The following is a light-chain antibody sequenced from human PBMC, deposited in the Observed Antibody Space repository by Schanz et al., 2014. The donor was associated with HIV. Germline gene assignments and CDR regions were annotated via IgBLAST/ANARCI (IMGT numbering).Light chain of an antibody. CDR1: QSVSSF. CDR2: TAS. CDR3: QYFGNSGGT. Sequence: DIVLTQSPATLSLSPGERATLSCRASQSVSSFLAWYQQKPGQAPRLLIYTASNRATGIPARFSGSGSGTDFTLTISSLEPEDFAVYYCQYFGNSGGTFGGGTKVEIK. V-gene: IGKV3-11*01. J-gene: IGKJ4*01.